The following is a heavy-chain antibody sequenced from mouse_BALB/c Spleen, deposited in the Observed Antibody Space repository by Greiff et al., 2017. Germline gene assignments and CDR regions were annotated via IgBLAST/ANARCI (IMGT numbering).Heavy chain of an antibody. V-gene: IGHV1S137*01. CDR3: ARSHGKGGFDY. CDR1: GYTFTDYA. J-gene: IGHJ2*01. Sequence: QVQLQQSGAELVRPGVSVKISCKGSGYTFTDYAMHWVKQSHAKSLEWIGVISTYYGDASYNQKFKGKATMTVDKSSSTAYMELARLTSEDSAIYYCARSHGKGGFDYWCQGTTLTVSS. CDR2: ISTYYGDA.